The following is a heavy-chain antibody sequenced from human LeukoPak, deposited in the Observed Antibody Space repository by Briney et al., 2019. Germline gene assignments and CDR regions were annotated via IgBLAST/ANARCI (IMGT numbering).Heavy chain of an antibody. CDR2: ISSNGGNT. Sequence: HLGGSLRLSCVVSGSTFSSYAMHWVRQAPGKGLEYVSGISSNGGNTYYANSVKGRFTISRDNSKNTLYLQMGSLRAEDMAVYYCARDTTGGVAFDIWGQGTMVTVSS. J-gene: IGHJ3*02. CDR1: GSTFSSYA. CDR3: ARDTTGGVAFDI. D-gene: IGHD1-1*01. V-gene: IGHV3-64*01.